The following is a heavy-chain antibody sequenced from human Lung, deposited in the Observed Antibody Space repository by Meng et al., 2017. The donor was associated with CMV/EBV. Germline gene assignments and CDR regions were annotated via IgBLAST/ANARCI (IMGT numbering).Heavy chain of an antibody. CDR1: GYSISSGYY. V-gene: IGHV4-38-2*02. CDR3: ARVQRSLNWYDP. J-gene: IGHJ5*02. CDR2: IHHSGST. Sequence: SETLSLXCTVSGYSISSGYYWGWIRQSPEKEVEWIGSIHHSGSTYYNPSLKSLVTISMDAPNDLFSLNLNSVTTADTAVYCCARVQRSLNWYDPWGQGILVTVSS. D-gene: IGHD1-14*01.